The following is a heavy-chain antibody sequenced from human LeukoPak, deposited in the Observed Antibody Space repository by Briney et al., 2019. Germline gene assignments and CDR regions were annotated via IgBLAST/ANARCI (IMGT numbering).Heavy chain of an antibody. CDR3: ARYGKSGTYSHGFDV. Sequence: GGSLQISCEAFGYIFTGHWIGWVRQMPGRGLEFMGTIYPGDSDTRYSPSFEGRVSISVDKSINTAYLQWSGLKASDTAMYYCARYGKSGTYSHGFDVWGQGTMVIVSS. D-gene: IGHD3-10*01. V-gene: IGHV5-51*01. J-gene: IGHJ3*01. CDR2: IYPGDSDT. CDR1: GYIFTGHW.